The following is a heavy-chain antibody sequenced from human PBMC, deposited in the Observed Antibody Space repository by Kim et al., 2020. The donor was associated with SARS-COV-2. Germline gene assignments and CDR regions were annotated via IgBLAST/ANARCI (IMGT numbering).Heavy chain of an antibody. D-gene: IGHD3-22*01. V-gene: IGHV3-74*01. Sequence: ADTVKGRFTISRDNAQSTLYLQMNSLRAEDTAVYYCARGSGYYGFDYWGQGILVTVSS. J-gene: IGHJ4*02. CDR3: ARGSGYYGFDY.